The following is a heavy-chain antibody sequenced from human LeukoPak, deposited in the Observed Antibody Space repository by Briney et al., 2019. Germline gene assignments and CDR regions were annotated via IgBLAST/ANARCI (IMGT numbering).Heavy chain of an antibody. V-gene: IGHV6-1*01. D-gene: IGHD3-22*01. CDR3: ALYHYYDSSGYGDY. J-gene: IGHJ4*02. CDR2: TYYRSKWYN. Sequence: SQTLSLTCALSGDSVSSNSAAWNWIRQSPSRGLEWLGRTYYRSKWYNDYAVSVKSRITINPDTSKNQFSLKLSSVTAADTAVYYCALYHYYDSSGYGDYWGQGTLVTVSS. CDR1: GDSVSSNSAA.